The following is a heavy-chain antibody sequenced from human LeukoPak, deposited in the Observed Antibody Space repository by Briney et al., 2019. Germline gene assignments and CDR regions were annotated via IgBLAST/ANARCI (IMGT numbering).Heavy chain of an antibody. D-gene: IGHD6-6*01. CDR2: ISGSGGST. CDR1: GFTFSSYA. V-gene: IGHV3-23*01. CDR3: ARAVEYSSSSAFLGAFDI. J-gene: IGHJ3*02. Sequence: PGGSLRLSCAASGFTFSSYAMSWVRQAPGKGLEWVSGISGSGGSTYYADSVKGRFTISRDNSKNTLYLQMNSLRAEDTAVYYCARAVEYSSSSAFLGAFDIWGQGTMVTVSS.